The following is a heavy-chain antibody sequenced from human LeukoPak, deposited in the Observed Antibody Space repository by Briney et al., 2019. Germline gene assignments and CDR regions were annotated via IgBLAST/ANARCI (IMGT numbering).Heavy chain of an antibody. V-gene: IGHV3-48*03. D-gene: IGHD4-17*01. J-gene: IGHJ4*02. CDR3: ARAAAYGDYAPFDY. Sequence: PGGSLRLSCAASGFSLSNYEMNWVRQTPGKGLEWISYISRSDGTTYYADSVKGRFTIARDNAKNSLYLQMTSLGAEDTAFYYCARAAAYGDYAPFDYWGLGSLVIVSS. CDR2: ISRSDGTT. CDR1: GFSLSNYE.